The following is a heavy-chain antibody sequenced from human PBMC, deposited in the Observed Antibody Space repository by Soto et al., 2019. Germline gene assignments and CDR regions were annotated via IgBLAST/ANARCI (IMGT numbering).Heavy chain of an antibody. J-gene: IGHJ4*02. CDR2: IYHRGTT. D-gene: IGHD4-17*01. Sequence: QVQLQESGPGLVKPSQTLSLTCVVSGGSISSGGYYWHWIRQRPEKGLEWIGYIYHRGTTYYNPSFAGRVSVSLDTSKNQVSLRLNSVTAADTAVYFCAREQEDGDNELWGQGTLVTVS. CDR3: AREQEDGDNEL. CDR1: GGSISSGGYY. V-gene: IGHV4-31*11.